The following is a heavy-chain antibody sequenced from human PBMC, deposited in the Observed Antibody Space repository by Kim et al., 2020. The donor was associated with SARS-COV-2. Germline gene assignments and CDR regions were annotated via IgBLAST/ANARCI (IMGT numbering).Heavy chain of an antibody. V-gene: IGHV3-11*05. J-gene: IGHJ6*02. CDR3: ARGVLRDILTGYFPYYYYGMDV. CDR2: ISSSSSYT. Sequence: GGSLRLSCAASGFTFSDYYMSWIRQAPGKGLEWVSYISSSSSYTNYADSVKGRFTISRDNAKNSLYLQMNSLRAEDTAVYYCARGVLRDILTGYFPYYYYGMDVWGQGTTVTVSS. CDR1: GFTFSDYY. D-gene: IGHD3-9*01.